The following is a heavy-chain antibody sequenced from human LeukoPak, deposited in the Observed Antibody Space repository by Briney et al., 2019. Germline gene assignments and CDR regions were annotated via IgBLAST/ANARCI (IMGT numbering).Heavy chain of an antibody. V-gene: IGHV3-21*01. D-gene: IGHD2/OR15-2a*01. CDR2: ISSSSSYI. CDR1: GFTFSSYS. J-gene: IGHJ4*02. CDR3: ASYLSSRSLPDY. Sequence: GSLRLSCAASGFTFSSYSMNWVRQAPGKGLEWVSSISSSSSYIYYADSVKGRFTISRDNAKNSLYLQMNSLRAEDTAVYYCASYLSSRSLPDYWGQGTLVTVSS.